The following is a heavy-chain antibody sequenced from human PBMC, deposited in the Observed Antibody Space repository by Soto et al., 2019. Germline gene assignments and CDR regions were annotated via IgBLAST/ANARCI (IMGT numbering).Heavy chain of an antibody. J-gene: IGHJ4*02. V-gene: IGHV5-10-1*01. Sequence: EVQLVQSGAEVKKPGESLRISCKGSGYSFTSYWISWVRQMPGKGLEWMGRIDPSDSYTNYSPSFQGHVTISADKSIGTAYVQWSSLKASDTAMYYCASHVMGARGWVEEPLWGQGTLVTVSS. CDR1: GYSFTSYW. D-gene: IGHD1-1*01. CDR3: ASHVMGARGWVEEPL. CDR2: IDPSDSYT.